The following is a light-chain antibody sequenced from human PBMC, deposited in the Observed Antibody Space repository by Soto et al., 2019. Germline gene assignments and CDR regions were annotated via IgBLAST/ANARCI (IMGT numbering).Light chain of an antibody. Sequence: ERLMTQSPSTLAVSAGERATLSCRAGQSVTRDLAWYQQKPGQAPRLLIYRASTRATGIPARFSGSGSGTEFTLTISSLQSEDFELYFCQQSNNSPLTFGGGTKVDIK. CDR1: QSVTRD. CDR2: RAS. J-gene: IGKJ4*01. V-gene: IGKV3-15*01. CDR3: QQSNNSPLT.